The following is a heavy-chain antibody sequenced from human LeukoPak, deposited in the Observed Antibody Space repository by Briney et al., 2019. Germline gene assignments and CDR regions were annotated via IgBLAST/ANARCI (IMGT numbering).Heavy chain of an antibody. Sequence: PGGSLRLSCAASGFTLSTYSMNWVRQAPGKGLEGVSYISSSGNTIYYADSVKGRFNISRDNAKKSLFLQMNSLRAEDTAVYYCARRRDFDSWGQGTLVAVSS. CDR3: ARRRDFDS. D-gene: IGHD6-6*01. CDR2: ISSSGNTI. J-gene: IGHJ4*02. CDR1: GFTLSTYS. V-gene: IGHV3-48*04.